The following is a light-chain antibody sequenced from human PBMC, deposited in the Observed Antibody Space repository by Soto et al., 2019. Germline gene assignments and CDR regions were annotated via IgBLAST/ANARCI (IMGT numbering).Light chain of an antibody. CDR3: QQRSNWTPSFT. V-gene: IGKV3-11*01. Sequence: EIVLTQSPATLSLSPGERATLSCRASQSVSTYLAWYQQRPGQAPRLLIYDSSNRATGIPARFSGSGSGTDFTLTISILEPEDFAVYYCQQRSNWTPSFTFGPGTKVDFK. CDR2: DSS. CDR1: QSVSTY. J-gene: IGKJ3*01.